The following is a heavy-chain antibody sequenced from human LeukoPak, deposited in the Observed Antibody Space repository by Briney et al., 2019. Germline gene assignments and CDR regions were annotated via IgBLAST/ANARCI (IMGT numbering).Heavy chain of an antibody. CDR2: INHSGRT. CDR1: GGSFSGNY. CDR3: ARGLGYCSATFCPNWFDP. Sequence: SETLSLTCAVYGGSFSGNYRSWIRQPPGKGLEWIGEINHSGRTNYNWSLKSRVTIPVDTSKNQFSLKLSSVTAADTAVYYCARGLGYCSATFCPNWFDPWGQGTLVTVSP. V-gene: IGHV4-34*01. D-gene: IGHD2-15*01. J-gene: IGHJ5*02.